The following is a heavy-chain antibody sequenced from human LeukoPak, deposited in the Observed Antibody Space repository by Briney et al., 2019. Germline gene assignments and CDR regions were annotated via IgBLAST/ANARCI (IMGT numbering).Heavy chain of an antibody. V-gene: IGHV1-69*04. CDR1: GGTFSSYT. CDR3: AIDYFEPYYFDY. D-gene: IGHD1-14*01. CDR2: IIPILGIA. Sequence: GASVKVSCKASGGTFSSYTISWVRQAPGQGLEWMGRIIPILGIANYAQKFQGRVTITADKSTSTAYMELSSLRSEYTPVYYFAIDYFEPYYFDYWGQGNLVTVSS. J-gene: IGHJ4*02.